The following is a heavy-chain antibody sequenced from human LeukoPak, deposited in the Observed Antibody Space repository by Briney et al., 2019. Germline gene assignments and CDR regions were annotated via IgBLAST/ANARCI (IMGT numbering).Heavy chain of an antibody. CDR2: IKQDGSEK. J-gene: IGHJ4*02. CDR1: GFTFSSYW. D-gene: IGHD3-16*02. Sequence: GRSLRLSCAASGFTFSSYWMSWVRQGPGKGLEWVANIKQDGSEKYYVDSVKGRFTISRDNAKNSLYLQMNSLRAEDTAVYYCARDANYDYVWGSYPVYWGQRALVTVSS. CDR3: ARDANYDYVWGSYPVY. V-gene: IGHV3-7*01.